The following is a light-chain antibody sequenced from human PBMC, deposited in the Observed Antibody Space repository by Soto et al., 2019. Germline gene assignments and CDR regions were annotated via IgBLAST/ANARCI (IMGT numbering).Light chain of an antibody. CDR1: SSDVGGYNF. V-gene: IGLV2-8*01. Sequence: QSALTQPPSASGSPGQAVTISCTGSSSDVGGYNFVSWYQQHPGKAPKLMIYEVSKRPSGVPDRFSGSKSGNTASLTVSGLQAEDEADYFCFSYAGSSSVFGTGTKVTVL. CDR3: FSYAGSSSV. CDR2: EVS. J-gene: IGLJ1*01.